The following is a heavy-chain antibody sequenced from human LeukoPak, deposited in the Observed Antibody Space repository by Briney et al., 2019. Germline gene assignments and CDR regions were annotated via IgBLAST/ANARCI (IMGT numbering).Heavy chain of an antibody. J-gene: IGHJ5*02. CDR1: GYSIISTYY. D-gene: IGHD3-9*01. V-gene: IGHV4-38-2*02. CDR2: FYHSGST. Sequence: SETLSLTCTVSGYSIISTYYWGWIRQPPGKGLEWIGSFYHSGSTYYNPSLKSRVTISVDTSKNQFSLKLSSVTAADTAVYYCAREEILRYGGDWFDPWGQGTLVTVSS. CDR3: AREEILRYGGDWFDP.